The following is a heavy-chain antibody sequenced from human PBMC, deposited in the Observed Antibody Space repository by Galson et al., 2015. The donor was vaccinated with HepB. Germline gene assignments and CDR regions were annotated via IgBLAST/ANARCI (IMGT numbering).Heavy chain of an antibody. CDR2: INPNSGGT. V-gene: IGHV1-2*06. J-gene: IGHJ4*02. D-gene: IGHD5-12*01. CDR3: AGVGWDIVATSPFDY. CDR1: GYTFTGYY. Sequence: SVKVSCKASGYTFTGYYMHWVRQAPGQGLEWMGRINPNSGGTNYAQKFQGRVTMTRDTSISTAYMELSRLRSDDTAVYYCAGVGWDIVATSPFDYWGQGTLVTVSS.